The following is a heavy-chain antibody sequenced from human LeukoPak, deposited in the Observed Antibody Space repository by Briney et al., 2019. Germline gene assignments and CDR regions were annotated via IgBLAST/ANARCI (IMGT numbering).Heavy chain of an antibody. D-gene: IGHD2-2*02. CDR3: ARRDYCTSTSCYKSYNWFDP. J-gene: IGHJ5*02. V-gene: IGHV4-34*01. Sequence: PSETLSLTCAVYGGSFSGYYWSWIRQPPGKGLEWIGEINHSGSTNYSPSLKSRLTISVDTSNNQFSLRLSSVTAADTAVYYCARRDYCTSTSCYKSYNWFDPWGQGTLVTVSS. CDR2: INHSGST. CDR1: GGSFSGYY.